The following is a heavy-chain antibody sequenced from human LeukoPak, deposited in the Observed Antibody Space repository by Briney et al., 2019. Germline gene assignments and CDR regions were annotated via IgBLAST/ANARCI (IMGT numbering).Heavy chain of an antibody. D-gene: IGHD3-22*01. V-gene: IGHV3-23*01. CDR3: ARLPFFFYDSSGYYYDY. Sequence: GGSLRLSCAASGFTFNNYAMSWVRQAPGKGLEWASSIAGSGVSTDYAAPVKGRFTISKDKSKNTLYLEMSSLRAEDTAVYYCARLPFFFYDSSGYYYDYWGQGTLVTVSS. CDR1: GFTFNNYA. CDR2: IAGSGVST. J-gene: IGHJ4*02.